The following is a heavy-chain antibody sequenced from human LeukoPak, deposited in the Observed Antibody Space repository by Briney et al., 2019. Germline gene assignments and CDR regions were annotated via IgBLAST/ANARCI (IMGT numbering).Heavy chain of an antibody. J-gene: IGHJ5*02. CDR3: ARAAVTTGSTETFDP. CDR1: GYTFTGYY. V-gene: IGHV1-2*02. Sequence: ASVKVSCKASGYTFTGYYLHWVRQAPGQGPEWMGWINPNSGVTNYAETFQGRVTLTTHTSISTAYLELSRLTSDDTAVYYCARAAVTTGSTETFDPWGQGTLVTVSS. D-gene: IGHD1-1*01. CDR2: INPNSGVT.